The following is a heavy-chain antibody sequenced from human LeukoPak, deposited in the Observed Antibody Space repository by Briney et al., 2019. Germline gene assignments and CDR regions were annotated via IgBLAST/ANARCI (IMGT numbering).Heavy chain of an antibody. Sequence: SETLSLTCAVYGGSFSGYYWSWIRQPPGKGLEWIGEINHSGSTNYNPSLKSRVTISVDKSKNQFSLKLSSVTAADTAVYYCAREVVNNWFDPWGQGTLVTVSS. CDR3: AREVVNNWFDP. CDR1: GGSFSGYY. V-gene: IGHV4-34*01. CDR2: INHSGST. J-gene: IGHJ5*02.